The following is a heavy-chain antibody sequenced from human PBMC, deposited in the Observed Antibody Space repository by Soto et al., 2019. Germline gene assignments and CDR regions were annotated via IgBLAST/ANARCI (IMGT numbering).Heavy chain of an antibody. CDR3: AVQSTRWELRHSGMDV. CDR2: IIPIFGTA. J-gene: IGHJ6*02. Sequence: QVQLVQSGAEGKKPGSSVKVSCKASGGTFSSYAISWVRQAPGQGLEWMGGIIPIFGTANYAQKVQGKVTITENEFTSTAYMELSSLRSEDTAVYYCAVQSTRWELRHSGMDVWGQGTTVTVSS. CDR1: GGTFSSYA. D-gene: IGHD1-26*01. V-gene: IGHV1-69*19.